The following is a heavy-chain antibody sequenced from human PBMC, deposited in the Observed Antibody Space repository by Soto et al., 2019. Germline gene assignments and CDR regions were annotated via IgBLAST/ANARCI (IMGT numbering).Heavy chain of an antibody. Sequence: SETLSLTCAVYGGPFSGYYWSWIRQPPGKGLEWIGEINHSGSTNYNPSLKSRVTISVDTSKNQFSLKLSSVTAADTAVYYYARGSGVDLRYFGGLLGMGYSGMDDWGQETTVTVFS. CDR2: INHSGST. J-gene: IGHJ6*02. D-gene: IGHD3-9*01. CDR3: ARGSGVDLRYFGGLLGMGYSGMDD. V-gene: IGHV4-34*01. CDR1: GGPFSGYY.